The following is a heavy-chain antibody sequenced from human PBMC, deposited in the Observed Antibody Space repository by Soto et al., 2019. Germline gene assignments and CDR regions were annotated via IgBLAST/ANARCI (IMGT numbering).Heavy chain of an antibody. CDR2: IYYSGST. D-gene: IGHD1-1*01. J-gene: IGHJ5*02. CDR1: GASISSTRHY. Sequence: SETLSLTCTVSGASISSTRHYWAWIRQPPGEGLEWIGNIYYSGSTYFNPSLESRVTLSVDTSKNQISLNLTSVTAADMAVYYCAREGSHSAYNFAIGIQLWSFDRWGQGLPVTVSS. V-gene: IGHV4-39*07. CDR3: AREGSHSAYNFAIGIQLWSFDR.